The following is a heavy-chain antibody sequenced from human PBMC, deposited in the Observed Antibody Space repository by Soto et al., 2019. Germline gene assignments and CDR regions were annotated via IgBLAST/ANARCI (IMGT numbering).Heavy chain of an antibody. V-gene: IGHV3-30*18. CDR3: AKVKGIVATGSSDY. Sequence: LSLSCAASGFTFSSYGMHWVRQAPGKELEWVAVISYDGSNKYYADSVKGRFTISRDNSKNTLYLQMNSLRAEDTAVYYCAKVKGIVATGSSDYWGQGTLVTVSS. CDR1: GFTFSSYG. J-gene: IGHJ4*02. D-gene: IGHD5-12*01. CDR2: ISYDGSNK.